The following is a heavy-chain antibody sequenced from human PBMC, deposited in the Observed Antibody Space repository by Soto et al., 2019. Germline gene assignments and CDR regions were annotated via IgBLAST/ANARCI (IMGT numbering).Heavy chain of an antibody. Sequence: QVPLVQSGAEVKKPGSSVKVSCKASGGSFSKYSISWIRQAPGQGLEWMGRIIPYLGVITYAQKFKGRVTISADECTVPGHKVLKSLGSEDTSTYFCASGSVPDVDYWGQGSLSTGS. CDR1: GGSFSKYS. CDR3: ASGSVPDVDY. V-gene: IGHV1-69*02. J-gene: IGHJ4*02. CDR2: IIPYLGVI. D-gene: IGHD3-10*01.